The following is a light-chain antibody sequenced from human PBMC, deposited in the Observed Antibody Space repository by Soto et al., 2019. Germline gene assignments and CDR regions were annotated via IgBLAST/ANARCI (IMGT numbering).Light chain of an antibody. Sequence: SYDLTLSPSVSVAPGQTARITCGGNNIGSKNVHWFQQRPGQAPVLVVFDDDDRPSGIPDRFSGSNSGNTATLTISRVEAGDEADYYCQVWDSDVLHHVFGTGTKVTVL. CDR3: QVWDSDVLHHV. CDR2: DDD. CDR1: NIGSKN. J-gene: IGLJ1*01. V-gene: IGLV3-21*02.